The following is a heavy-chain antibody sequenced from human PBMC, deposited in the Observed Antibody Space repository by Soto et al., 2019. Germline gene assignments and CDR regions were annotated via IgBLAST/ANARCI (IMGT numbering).Heavy chain of an antibody. CDR3: AKEDYYDSSGYQIPYYYYGMDV. CDR2: ISYDGSNK. CDR1: GFTFSSYG. V-gene: IGHV3-30*18. Sequence: GGSLRLSCAASGFTFSSYGMHWVRQAPGKGLEWVAVISYDGSNKYYADSVKGRFTISRDNSKNTLYLQMNSLRAEDTAVYYCAKEDYYDSSGYQIPYYYYGMDVWGQGTTVTVSS. D-gene: IGHD3-22*01. J-gene: IGHJ6*02.